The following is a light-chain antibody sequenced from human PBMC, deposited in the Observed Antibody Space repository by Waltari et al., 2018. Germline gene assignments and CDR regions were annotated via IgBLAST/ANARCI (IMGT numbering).Light chain of an antibody. Sequence: QSVLTQPPSASGTPGQKVTISCSGSTSNIGSHTVNWYQQLPGAAPKLLIFSNDQRPSGVPERFSGSKSGTSASLAISGLQSEDEADYYCATWDDSLNGHVFGGGTKV. CDR3: ATWDDSLNGHV. CDR1: TSNIGSHT. CDR2: SND. J-gene: IGLJ2*01. V-gene: IGLV1-44*01.